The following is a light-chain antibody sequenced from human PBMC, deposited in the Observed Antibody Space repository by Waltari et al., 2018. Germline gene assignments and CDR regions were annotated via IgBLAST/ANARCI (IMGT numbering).Light chain of an antibody. J-gene: IGKJ4*01. Sequence: DIQMTQSPSSLSASVGDRVTNTCRASQSISSYLNWYQQKPGKAPKLLIYAASSLQSGVPSRFSGSGSGTDFTLTISSLQPEDFATYYCQQSYSTPYTFGGGTKVEIK. CDR2: AAS. CDR3: QQSYSTPYT. V-gene: IGKV1-39*01. CDR1: QSISSY.